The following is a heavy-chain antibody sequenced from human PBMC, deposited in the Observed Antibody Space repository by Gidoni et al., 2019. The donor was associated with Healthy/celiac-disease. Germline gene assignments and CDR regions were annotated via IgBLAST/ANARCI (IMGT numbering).Heavy chain of an antibody. CDR1: GFTFSSYA. Sequence: EVQLVESGGGLVQPGGSLRLSCSASGFTFSSYAMHWVRQAPGKGLEYVSAISSNGGSTYYADSVKGRFTISRDNSKNTLYLQMSSLRAEDTAVYYCVKGRAYSYGLSPFDYWGQGTLVTVSS. D-gene: IGHD5-18*01. CDR2: ISSNGGST. J-gene: IGHJ4*02. V-gene: IGHV3-64D*06. CDR3: VKGRAYSYGLSPFDY.